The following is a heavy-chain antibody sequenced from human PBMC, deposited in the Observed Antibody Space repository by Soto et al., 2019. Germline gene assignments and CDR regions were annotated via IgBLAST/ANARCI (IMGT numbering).Heavy chain of an antibody. CDR2: ISSGSTYR. V-gene: IGHV3-21*01. CDR3: ARGWGTTVVTLDAFHI. J-gene: IGHJ3*02. D-gene: IGHD4-17*01. Sequence: EVQLVESGGGLVKPGGSLTLSCAASGFTFSTFGMNWVRQAPGKGLEWVSSISSGSTYRYFADSLKGRFTISRDNAKNSLFLQMNSLRAEDTAVYYCARGWGTTVVTLDAFHIWGQGTMVTVSS. CDR1: GFTFSTFG.